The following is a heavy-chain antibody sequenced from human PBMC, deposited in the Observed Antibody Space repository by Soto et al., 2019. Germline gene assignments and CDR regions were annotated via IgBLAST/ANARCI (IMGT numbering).Heavy chain of an antibody. CDR2: IYYSCST. CDR3: VRDASYDILTGYYLWFDY. V-gene: IGHV4-59*01. Sequence: SDSLSLACTVSGGSISSYDWSLILQPPGKGLEVIGYIYYSCSTNYNPSLNIRVTISVDTSKNPFSLKLSSVTAADTAVYYCVRDASYDILTGYYLWFDYSGQATLVTVS. J-gene: IGHJ5*01. CDR1: GGSISSYD. D-gene: IGHD3-9*01.